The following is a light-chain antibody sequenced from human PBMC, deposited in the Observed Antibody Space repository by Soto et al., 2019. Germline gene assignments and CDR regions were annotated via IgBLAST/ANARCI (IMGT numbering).Light chain of an antibody. Sequence: QSVLTQPASVSGSPGQSITISCTGTSSDVGGYNYVSWYQQHPGKAPKLMIYHVSNRPSGVSHRFSGSKSGITASLTISGLHAEDEADYYCISYTSSNMVFGGGTKVTVL. CDR3: ISYTSSNMV. V-gene: IGLV2-14*01. CDR1: SSDVGGYNY. J-gene: IGLJ2*01. CDR2: HVS.